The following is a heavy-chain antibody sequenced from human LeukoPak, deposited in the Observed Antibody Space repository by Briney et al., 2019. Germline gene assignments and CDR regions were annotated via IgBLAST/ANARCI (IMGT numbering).Heavy chain of an antibody. CDR2: IYPGDSDT. J-gene: IGHJ6*03. CDR1: GSSFTGSW. D-gene: IGHD4-11*01. V-gene: IGHV5-51*01. Sequence: GESLKISCKGSGSSFTGSWIAWVRQMPGKGLEWMGIIYPGDSDTRYSPSFQGLVTISADKSISTAYLQWSSLKASDTAMYYCARLTTVTTTTPYYMDVWGKGTTVTVSS. CDR3: ARLTTVTTTTPYYMDV.